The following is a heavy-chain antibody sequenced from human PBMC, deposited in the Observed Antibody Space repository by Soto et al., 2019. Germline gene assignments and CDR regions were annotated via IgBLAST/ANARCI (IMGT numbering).Heavy chain of an antibody. V-gene: IGHV4-34*01. CDR1: GGSFSGYI. CDR3: ATMGTPATGLYYFDY. CDR2: ITYSGSA. Sequence: PSETLSLTCDVYGGSFSGYIWTWIRQTPGKGLEWIGQITYSGSAYYNPSLKSRVTISVDTSKNQFSLNLSFVTAADTAVYYCATMGTPATGLYYFDYWGQGTLVTVSS. D-gene: IGHD2-15*01. J-gene: IGHJ4*02.